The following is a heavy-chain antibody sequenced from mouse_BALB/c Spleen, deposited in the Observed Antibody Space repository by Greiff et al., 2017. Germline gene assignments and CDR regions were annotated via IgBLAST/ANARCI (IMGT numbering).Heavy chain of an antibody. D-gene: IGHD2-10*02. CDR2: ISSGSSTI. J-gene: IGHJ3*01. CDR3: AREYGNSY. CDR1: GFTFSSFG. Sequence: EVQLVESGGGLVQPGGSRKLSCAASGFTFSSFGMHWVRQAPEKGLEWVAYISSGSSTIYYADTVKGRFTISRDNPKNTLFLQMTSLRSEDTAMYYCAREYGNSYWGQGTLVTVSA. V-gene: IGHV5-17*02.